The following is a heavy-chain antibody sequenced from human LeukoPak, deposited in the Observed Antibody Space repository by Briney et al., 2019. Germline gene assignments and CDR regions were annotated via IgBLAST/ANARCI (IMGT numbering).Heavy chain of an antibody. CDR2: IWYDGSNK. Sequence: GGSLRLSCAASGFTFSSYGMHWVRQAPGKGLEWVAVIWYDGSNKYYADSVKGRFIISRDNSKNTLYLQMNSLRAEDTAVYYCARDGSSGWYWVDYWGQGTLVTVSS. CDR3: ARDGSSGWYWVDY. D-gene: IGHD6-19*01. CDR1: GFTFSSYG. J-gene: IGHJ4*02. V-gene: IGHV3-33*01.